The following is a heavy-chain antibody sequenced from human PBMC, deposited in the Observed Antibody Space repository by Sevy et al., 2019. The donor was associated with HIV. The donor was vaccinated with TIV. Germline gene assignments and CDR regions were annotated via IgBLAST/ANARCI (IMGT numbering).Heavy chain of an antibody. V-gene: IGHV1-24*01. D-gene: IGHD3-3*02. CDR2: FDPEDGET. Sequence: ASVKVSCKVSGYSLTELSMHWVRQAPGKGLEWMGGFDPEDGETIYAQKFQDRVTMTEDTSTNTANMELSSLRSEDTAVYYCATGIPGAYPASRRIRCFPDYFDSWGQGALVTVSS. J-gene: IGHJ4*02. CDR1: GYSLTELS. CDR3: ATGIPGAYPASRRIRCFPDYFDS.